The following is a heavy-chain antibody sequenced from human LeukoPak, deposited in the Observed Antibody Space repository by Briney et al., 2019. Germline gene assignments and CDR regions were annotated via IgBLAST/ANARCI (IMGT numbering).Heavy chain of an antibody. CDR3: TRSVGATTFFDY. D-gene: IGHD1-26*01. Sequence: GGSLRLSCTASGFTFGDYAMSWVRPAPGKGLEWVGFIRSKDNDGTREYAASVKDRFIMSRDDSKSIAYLQMNSLRTEDTAVYYCTRSVGATTFFDYRGQGTLVTVSS. CDR1: GFTFGDYA. J-gene: IGHJ4*02. V-gene: IGHV3-49*04. CDR2: IRSKDNDGTR.